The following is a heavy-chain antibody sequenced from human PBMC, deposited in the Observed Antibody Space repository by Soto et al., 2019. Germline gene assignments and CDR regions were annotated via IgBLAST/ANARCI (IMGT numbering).Heavy chain of an antibody. V-gene: IGHV3-23*01. J-gene: IGHJ4*02. CDR3: VKGGAYCYNDCTRSY. Sequence: EVQLLESGGGLVQPGGSLRLSCADSGFSFKTYGMTWVRQAPGKGLEGVAHIGLSNSDTYYADSVKGWFTISRDNSKNMVYLQMNSLRDADTAVYYCVKGGAYCYNDCTRSYWGRGTLVTVSS. D-gene: IGHD2-21*01. CDR1: GFSFKTYG. CDR2: IGLSNSDT.